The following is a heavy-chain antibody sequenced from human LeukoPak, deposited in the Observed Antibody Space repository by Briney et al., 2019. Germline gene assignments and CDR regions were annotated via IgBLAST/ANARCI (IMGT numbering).Heavy chain of an antibody. V-gene: IGHV4-30-2*01. CDR3: ARAEYDFWSGYHHWYFDL. D-gene: IGHD3-3*01. CDR2: IYHSGST. Sequence: SQTLSLTCAVSGGSISSGGYSWSWIRQPPGKGLEWIGYIYHSGSTYYNPSLKSRVTISVDRSKNQFSLKLSSVTAADTAMYYCARAEYDFWSGYHHWYFDLWGRGTLVTVSS. CDR1: GGSISSGGYS. J-gene: IGHJ2*01.